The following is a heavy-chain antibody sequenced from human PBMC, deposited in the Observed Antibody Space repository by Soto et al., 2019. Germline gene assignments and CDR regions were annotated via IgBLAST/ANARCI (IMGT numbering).Heavy chain of an antibody. CDR1: GFTFSSYG. J-gene: IGHJ6*03. CDR2: IWYDGSNK. Sequence: GGSLRLSCAASGFTFSSYGMHWVRQAPGKGLECVAVIWYDGSNKYYADSVKGRFTISRDNSKNTLYLQMNSLRAEDTAVYYCARDNDGRGKRGYYYYYYMDVWGKGTTVTVSS. CDR3: ARDNDGRGKRGYYYYYYMDV. D-gene: IGHD1-1*01. V-gene: IGHV3-33*01.